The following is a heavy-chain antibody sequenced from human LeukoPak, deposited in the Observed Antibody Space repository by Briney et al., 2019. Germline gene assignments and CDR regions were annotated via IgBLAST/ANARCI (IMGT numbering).Heavy chain of an antibody. D-gene: IGHD3-22*01. J-gene: IGHJ4*02. CDR1: GFTFSSYG. CDR3: AKDPIALWPSYYYDSSGYCYFDY. Sequence: GGSLRLSCAASGFTFSSYGMSWVRQAPGKGLEWVSAISGSGGSTYYADSVKGRFTISRDNSKNTVYLQMNSLRAEDTAVYYCAKDPIALWPSYYYDSSGYCYFDYWGQGTLVTVSS. V-gene: IGHV3-23*01. CDR2: ISGSGGST.